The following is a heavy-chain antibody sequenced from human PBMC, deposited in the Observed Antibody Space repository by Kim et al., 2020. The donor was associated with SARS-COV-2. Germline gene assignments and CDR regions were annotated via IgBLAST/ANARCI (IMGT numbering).Heavy chain of an antibody. CDR2: GRNK. V-gene: IGHV3-33*06. CDR3: AKWGPLSY. Sequence: GRNKDSETSEKGRFTISRDNTKNPLYLQMNGLRAEDTAVYYCAKWGPLSYWGQGTLVTVSS. J-gene: IGHJ4*02. D-gene: IGHD7-27*01.